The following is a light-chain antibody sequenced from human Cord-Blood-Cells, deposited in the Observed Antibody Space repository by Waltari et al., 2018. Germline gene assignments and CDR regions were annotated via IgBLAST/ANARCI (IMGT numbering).Light chain of an antibody. CDR2: WAS. V-gene: IGKV4-1*01. CDR1: QSVLYSSNNKNY. Sequence: DIVMTQSPDSLAVSLGERAHINCKSSQSVLYSSNNKNYLAWYQQKPGQPPKLLIYWASTRESGVPDRFSGSGSGTDFTLTISSLQAEDVAVYYCQQYYSTPQTFGQGTKLEIK. J-gene: IGKJ2*01. CDR3: QQYYSTPQT.